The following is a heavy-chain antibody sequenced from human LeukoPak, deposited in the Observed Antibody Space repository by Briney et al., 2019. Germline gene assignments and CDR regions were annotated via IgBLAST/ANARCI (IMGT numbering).Heavy chain of an antibody. J-gene: IGHJ4*02. V-gene: IGHV4-39*07. CDR2: IYHSGST. CDR3: ARAFSGTIFGVTFDY. D-gene: IGHD3-3*01. Sequence: SETLSLTCTVSGGSISSSSYYWGWIRQPPGKGLEWIGEIYHSGSTNYNPSLKSRVTISVDKSKNQFSLKLSSVTAADTAVYYCARAFSGTIFGVTFDYWGQGTLVTVSS. CDR1: GGSISSSSYY.